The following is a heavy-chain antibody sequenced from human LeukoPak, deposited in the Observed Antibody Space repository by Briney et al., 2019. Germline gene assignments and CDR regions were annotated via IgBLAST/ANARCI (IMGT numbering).Heavy chain of an antibody. CDR2: IQYNGSNK. J-gene: IGHJ2*01. Sequence: GGSLRLSCAASGFTFSNYGMHWVRQAPGKGLDWVACIQYNGSNKYYADSVKGRFTISRDNSKNTLYLQMKSLRAEDTAVYYCPVYYCESSGHPRYWYFDFWGGATLVTVSS. CDR3: PVYYCESSGHPRYWYFDF. V-gene: IGHV3-30*02. D-gene: IGHD3-22*01. CDR1: GFTFSNYG.